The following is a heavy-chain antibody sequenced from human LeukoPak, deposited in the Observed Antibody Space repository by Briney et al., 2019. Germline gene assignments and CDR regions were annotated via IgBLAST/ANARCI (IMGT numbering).Heavy chain of an antibody. CDR3: ARVDVDYGDYNFGY. D-gene: IGHD4-17*01. J-gene: IGHJ4*02. CDR1: GYTFTGYY. CDR2: INPNSGGT. V-gene: IGHV1-2*02. Sequence: ASVKASCKASGYTFTGYYMHWVRQAPGQGLEWMGWINPNSGGTNYAQKFQGRVTMTRDTSISTAYMELSRLRSDDTAVYYCARVDVDYGDYNFGYWGQGTLVTVSS.